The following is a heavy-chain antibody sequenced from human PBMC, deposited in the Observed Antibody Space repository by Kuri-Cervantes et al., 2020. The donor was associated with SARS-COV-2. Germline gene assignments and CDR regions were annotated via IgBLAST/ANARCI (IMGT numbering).Heavy chain of an antibody. D-gene: IGHD1-26*01. CDR2: ISAYNGYT. CDR3: ARAPYNSGRRGADY. CDR1: GYIFNSYG. V-gene: IGHV1-18*01. J-gene: IGHJ4*02. Sequence: ASVKVSCKASGYIFNSYGISWVRQAPGQGLEWMGWISAYNGYTNYAQKLQGRVNMTTDTSTSTAYMDLRSLRSDDTAVYYCARAPYNSGRRGADYWGQGTLVTVSS.